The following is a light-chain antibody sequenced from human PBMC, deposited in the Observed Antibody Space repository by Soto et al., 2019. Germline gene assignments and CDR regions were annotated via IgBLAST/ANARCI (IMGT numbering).Light chain of an antibody. V-gene: IGKV4-1*01. CDR1: QRVLYSSNNKNY. CDR2: WAS. CDR3: QQYYSTPHT. J-gene: IGKJ4*01. Sequence: DIVMTQSPDSLAVSLGERATVNCKSSQRVLYSSNNKNYLAWYQQKPGQPPKLLIYWASTRESGVPDRFSGSGSGTDYTLTISSRQAEDVAVYYCQQYYSTPHTFGGGTKVDIK.